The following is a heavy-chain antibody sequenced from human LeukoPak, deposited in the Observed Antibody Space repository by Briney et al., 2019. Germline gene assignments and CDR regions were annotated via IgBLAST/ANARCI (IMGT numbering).Heavy chain of an antibody. CDR3: IADTPPWNPYGLDY. CDR1: GFTFSSAW. J-gene: IGHJ4*02. D-gene: IGHD1-1*01. Sequence: GGSLRLSCAPSGFTFSSAWMHWVRQAPGKGLEWVGRIKSKVDGGTTDYAAPVKGRFTISRDDLENMLYLQMNSLKTEDTAVYYCIADTPPWNPYGLDYWGQGTLVIVSS. CDR2: IKSKVDGGTT. V-gene: IGHV3-15*07.